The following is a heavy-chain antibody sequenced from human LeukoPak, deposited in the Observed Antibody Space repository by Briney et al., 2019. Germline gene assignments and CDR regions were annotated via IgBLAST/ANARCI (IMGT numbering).Heavy chain of an antibody. Sequence: PGGSLRLSCAASGFTFSSYGMHWVRQAPGKGLEWVAVISYDGSNKYYADSVKGRFTISRDNSKNTLYLQMNSLRAEDTAVYYCSRAQGELTSYPYYYYGMDVWGKGTTVTVSS. D-gene: IGHD3-16*01. CDR2: ISYDGSNK. CDR3: SRAQGELTSYPYYYYGMDV. V-gene: IGHV3-30*03. CDR1: GFTFSSYG. J-gene: IGHJ6*04.